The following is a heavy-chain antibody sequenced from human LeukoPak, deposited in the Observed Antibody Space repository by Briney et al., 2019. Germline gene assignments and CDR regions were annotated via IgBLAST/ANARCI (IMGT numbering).Heavy chain of an antibody. CDR2: IYYSGST. V-gene: IGHV4-39*01. Sequence: SETLSLTCTVSGGSISSGGYYWGWIRQPPGKGLEWIGSIYYSGSTYYNPFLKSRVTISVDTSKNQFSLKLSSVTAADTAVYYCASIRRDYPTPAYYYYYMDVWGKGTTVTVSS. J-gene: IGHJ6*03. CDR3: ASIRRDYPTPAYYYYYMDV. CDR1: GGSISSGGYY. D-gene: IGHD4-17*01.